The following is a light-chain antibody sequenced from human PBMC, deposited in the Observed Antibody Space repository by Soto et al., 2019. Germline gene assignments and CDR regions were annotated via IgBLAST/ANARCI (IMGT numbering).Light chain of an antibody. CDR3: QQRYSTPIT. Sequence: DVHMTLSPSNLSASVGDRGAITSLASQSISSYLNWCQQRPGNAPKLLIYAASSLQSGGPSRLSGSGWGADFTLTIISLQPEDFATYYCQQRYSTPITFGQGTRLEIK. V-gene: IGKV1-39*01. CDR2: AAS. CDR1: QSISSY. J-gene: IGKJ5*01.